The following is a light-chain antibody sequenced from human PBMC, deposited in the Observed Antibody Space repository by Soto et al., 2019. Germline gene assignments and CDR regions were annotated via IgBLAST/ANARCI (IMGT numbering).Light chain of an antibody. CDR2: AAS. CDR1: QGIKNY. J-gene: IGKJ4*01. Sequence: DIQVTQYPSSLSASVGDRVTITCRASQGIKNYLAWYQQKPGEIPNLLIYAASTLESGIPPRFSGSGSGTDFTLTINNLQPEDVATYYWQRYYNAPFTFGGGTKVEIK. CDR3: QRYYNAPFT. V-gene: IGKV1-27*01.